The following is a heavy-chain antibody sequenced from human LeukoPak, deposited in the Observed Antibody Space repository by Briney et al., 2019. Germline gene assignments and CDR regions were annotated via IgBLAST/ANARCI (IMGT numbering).Heavy chain of an antibody. CDR2: IKQDGSEK. Sequence: GGSLRLSCAASGFTFSSYWMSWVRQAPGKGLEWVANIKQDGSEKYYVDSVKGRFTISRDNAKNSLYLQMNSLRAEDTAVYYCARYSRAGYSGTFDIWGQGTMVTVSS. CDR3: ARYSRAGYSGTFDI. CDR1: GFTFSSYW. D-gene: IGHD6-13*01. J-gene: IGHJ3*02. V-gene: IGHV3-7*01.